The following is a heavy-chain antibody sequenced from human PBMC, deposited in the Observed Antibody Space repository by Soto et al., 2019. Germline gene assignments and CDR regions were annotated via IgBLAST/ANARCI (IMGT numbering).Heavy chain of an antibody. CDR3: ATWHEREHAYDV. CDR1: GFTISGKKY. Sequence: GGALRLSCSAFGFTISGKKYVAWVRQAPGKGLEWVSALYDLDGSFYAASVKGRFTTSSDSSKTTVYLQMNDLRPDDTAVYYCATWHEREHAYDVWGQGTTVTVSS. D-gene: IGHD1-1*01. V-gene: IGHV3-53*01. CDR2: LYDLDGS. J-gene: IGHJ3*01.